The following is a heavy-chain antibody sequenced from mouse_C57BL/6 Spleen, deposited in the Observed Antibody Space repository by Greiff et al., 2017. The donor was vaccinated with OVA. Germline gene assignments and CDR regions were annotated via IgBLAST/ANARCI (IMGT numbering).Heavy chain of an antibody. J-gene: IGHJ2*01. CDR1: GFTFSSYA. D-gene: IGHD1-1*01. CDR2: ISDGGSYT. V-gene: IGHV5-4*03. CDR3: ARGRLRYYFDY. Sequence: EVKLMESGGGLVKPGGSLKLSCAASGFTFSSYAMSWVRQTPEKRLEWVATISDGGSYTYYPDNVQGRFTIARDNAKNNLYLQLSHLKSEDTAMYYCARGRLRYYFDYWGQGTTLTVSS.